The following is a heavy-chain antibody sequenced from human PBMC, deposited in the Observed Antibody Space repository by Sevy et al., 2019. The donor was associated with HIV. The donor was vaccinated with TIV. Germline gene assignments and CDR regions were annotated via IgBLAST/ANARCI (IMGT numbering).Heavy chain of an antibody. Sequence: GGSLRLSCAASGFTFSSYGMSWVRQAPGKGLEWVSVISDIGNTYYAYSVKGRFTMSRDNSKNTLKLKMNSLRAKDTAVYYCAKCLAALTGYYYGVDVWGQGTTVTVSS. J-gene: IGHJ6*02. V-gene: IGHV3-23*01. CDR2: ISDIGNT. CDR3: AKCLAALTGYYYGVDV. D-gene: IGHD6-6*01. CDR1: GFTFSSYG.